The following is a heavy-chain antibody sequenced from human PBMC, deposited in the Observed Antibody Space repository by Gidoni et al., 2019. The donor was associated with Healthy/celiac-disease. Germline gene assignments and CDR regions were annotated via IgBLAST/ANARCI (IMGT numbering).Heavy chain of an antibody. CDR2: IKQDGSEK. D-gene: IGHD6-19*01. CDR3: ARDRRYSSGWRYFDY. J-gene: IGHJ4*02. CDR1: GFNFSSYW. Sequence: EVHLVESGGGLVQPGGSLRLSLAASGFNFSSYWMSWVRQAPGKGLGWVDNIKQDGSEKYYVDFVKGRFTISRYNAKNSLYLQMNSLRAEDTAVYYCARDRRYSSGWRYFDYWGQGTLVTVSS. V-gene: IGHV3-7*01.